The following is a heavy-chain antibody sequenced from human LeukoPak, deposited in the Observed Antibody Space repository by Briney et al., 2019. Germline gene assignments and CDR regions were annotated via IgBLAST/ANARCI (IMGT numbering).Heavy chain of an antibody. CDR2: ISYSGST. V-gene: IGHV4-39*07. J-gene: IGHJ4*02. D-gene: IGHD3-22*01. CDR1: GGSISRSDYY. Sequence: PSETLSLTCTVSGGSISRSDYYWGWVRQPPGKGLEWIGSISYSGSTYYNPSLKSRVTISVDTSKNQFSLKLSSVTAADTAVYYCARLWSSGYYYGHFDYWGQGTLVTVSS. CDR3: ARLWSSGYYYGHFDY.